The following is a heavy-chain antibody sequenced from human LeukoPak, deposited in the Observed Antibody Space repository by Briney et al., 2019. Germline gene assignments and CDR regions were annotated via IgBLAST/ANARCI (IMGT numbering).Heavy chain of an antibody. CDR1: GFTFSSYA. CDR3: AKAVTANDYNKDLNWFDP. CDR2: ISGSGGST. Sequence: GGSLRLSCAASGFTFSSYAMSWVRQAPGKGLEWVSAISGSGGSTYYADSVKGRFTISRDNSKNTLYLQMNSLRAEDTAVYYCAKAVTANDYNKDLNWFDPWGQGTLVTVSS. J-gene: IGHJ5*02. D-gene: IGHD4-11*01. V-gene: IGHV3-23*01.